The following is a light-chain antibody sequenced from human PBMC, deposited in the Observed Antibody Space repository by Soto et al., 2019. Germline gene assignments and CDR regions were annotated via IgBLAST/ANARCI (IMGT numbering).Light chain of an antibody. J-gene: IGKJ4*01. CDR1: QSVSSN. CDR3: QQYNNWPLT. Sequence: EIVMTQSPATLSVSPGERATRSCRASQSVSSNLAWYQQEPGQAPRLLIYGVSTRATGIPARFSGSGSGTEFTRTISILQSEDFAVYYCQQYNNWPLTFGGGIKVEIK. V-gene: IGKV3-15*01. CDR2: GVS.